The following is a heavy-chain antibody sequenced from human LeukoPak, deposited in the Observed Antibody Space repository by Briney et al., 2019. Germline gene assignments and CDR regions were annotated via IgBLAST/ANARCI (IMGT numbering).Heavy chain of an antibody. CDR3: AKGPDSSGQYDY. V-gene: IGHV3-23*01. J-gene: IGHJ4*02. CDR2: FSGSGGST. CDR1: GFTFSIYG. D-gene: IGHD3-22*01. Sequence: GGSLRLSCAASGFTFSIYGMSWVRQAPGKGLEWVSGFSGSGGSTNYADSVKGRFTISRDNSKNTLYLQMNSLRAEDTAVYYCAKGPDSSGQYDYWGQGTLVTVSS.